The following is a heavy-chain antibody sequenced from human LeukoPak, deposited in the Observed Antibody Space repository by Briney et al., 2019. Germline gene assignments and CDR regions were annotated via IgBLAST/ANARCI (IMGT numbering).Heavy chain of an antibody. Sequence: GGSLRLSCAASGFTFSSYAMSWVRQAPGKGLEWVSAISGSGGSTYYADSVKGRFTISRDNSRNTLYLQMSSLRAEDTAVYYCAKDSSAYCSGGSCYAGYWGQGTLVTVSS. V-gene: IGHV3-23*01. CDR2: ISGSGGST. J-gene: IGHJ4*02. D-gene: IGHD2-15*01. CDR1: GFTFSSYA. CDR3: AKDSSAYCSGGSCYAGY.